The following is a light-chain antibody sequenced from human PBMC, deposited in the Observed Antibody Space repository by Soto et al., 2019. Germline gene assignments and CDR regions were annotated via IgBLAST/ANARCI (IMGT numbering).Light chain of an antibody. CDR3: QYFNNFPPT. CDR1: QVISSA. CDR2: DAS. Sequence: AIQLTQSPSSLSASVGDRVTIACRASQVISSAVVWYQQKPGKPPKLLIYDASSLESGVPSRFSGSGSGTDFTLTISTLQHEDFATYYYQYFNNFPPTFGGGTKVDIK. J-gene: IGKJ4*01. V-gene: IGKV1D-13*01.